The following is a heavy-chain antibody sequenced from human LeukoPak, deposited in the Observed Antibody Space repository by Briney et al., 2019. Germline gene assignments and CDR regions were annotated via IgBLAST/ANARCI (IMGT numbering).Heavy chain of an antibody. CDR2: IDSDGSST. CDR3: ARDNIRSLDY. V-gene: IGHV3-74*01. Sequence: GGSLRLSCAASGFTFRTFWMHWVRRVPGKGLVWVSRIDSDGSSTSYADFVKGRFTISRDNARNTFYLQMNSLRVEDTAVYYCARDNIRSLDYWGQGTLVTVSS. CDR1: GFTFRTFW. J-gene: IGHJ4*02. D-gene: IGHD1-14*01.